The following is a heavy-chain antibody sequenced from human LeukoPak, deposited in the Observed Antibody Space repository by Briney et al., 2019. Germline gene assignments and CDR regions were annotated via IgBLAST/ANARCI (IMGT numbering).Heavy chain of an antibody. CDR1: GFTFYDYA. Sequence: SLRLSCAASGFTFYDYAMHWVRQAPGKGLEWVSGISWNSGSIGYADSVKGRFTISRDNAKNSLYLQMNSLRAEDTALYYCAKDIATGNRLYYFDYWGQGTLVTVSS. CDR2: ISWNSGSI. CDR3: AKDIATGNRLYYFDY. D-gene: IGHD1-14*01. V-gene: IGHV3-9*01. J-gene: IGHJ4*02.